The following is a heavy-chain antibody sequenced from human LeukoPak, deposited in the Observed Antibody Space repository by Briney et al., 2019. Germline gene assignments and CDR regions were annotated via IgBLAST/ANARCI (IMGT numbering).Heavy chain of an antibody. CDR2: IGTAGAT. D-gene: IGHD6-6*01. J-gene: IGHJ4*02. Sequence: PGGSLRLSCAASGFTFSSYDMHWVRQAPGEGLEWVSTIGTAGATYYPDSVRGRFTISRENAKNSLYLQMNSLRAGDTAVYYCARGAAPDYWGQGTLVTVSS. CDR3: ARGAAPDY. CDR1: GFTFSSYD. V-gene: IGHV3-13*01.